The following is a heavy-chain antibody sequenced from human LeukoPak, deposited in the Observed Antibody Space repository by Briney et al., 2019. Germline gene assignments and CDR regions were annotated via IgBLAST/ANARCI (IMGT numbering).Heavy chain of an antibody. CDR2: ISSSSSTI. D-gene: IGHD3-22*01. CDR3: ARDGGDYDSSGYYPFPDY. Sequence: GGSLRLSCVASGFTFSSYSMNWVRQAPGKGLEWVSYISSSSSTIYYADSVKGRFTISRDNAKNSLYLQMNSLRAEDTAVYYCARDGGDYDSSGYYPFPDYWGQGTLVTVSS. V-gene: IGHV3-48*01. CDR1: GFTFSSYS. J-gene: IGHJ4*02.